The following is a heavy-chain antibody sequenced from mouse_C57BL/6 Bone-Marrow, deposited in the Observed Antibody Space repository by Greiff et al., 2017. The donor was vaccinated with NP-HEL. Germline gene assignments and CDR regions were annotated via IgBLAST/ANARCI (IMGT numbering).Heavy chain of an antibody. V-gene: IGHV1-81*01. CDR1: GYTFTSYG. D-gene: IGHD1-1*01. CDR3: AALYYGSM. J-gene: IGHJ2*01. Sequence: VQLQQSGAELARPGASFPLSFPSSGYTFTSYGISWVKQRTGQGLEWIGEIYPRSGNTYYNEKFKGKATLTADKSSSTAYMELRSLTSEDSAVYFCAALYYGSMGGQGTTLTVSS. CDR2: IYPRSGNT.